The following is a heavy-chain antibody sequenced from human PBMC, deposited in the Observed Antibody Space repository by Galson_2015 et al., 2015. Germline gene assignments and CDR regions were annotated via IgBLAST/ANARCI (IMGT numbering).Heavy chain of an antibody. D-gene: IGHD3/OR15-3a*01. J-gene: IGHJ4*02. CDR1: GFRFSGSA. V-gene: IGHV3-21*01. CDR3: TRHLGIGSGSPDF. CDR2: IRGHSVFI. Sequence: SLRLSCAASGFRFSGSAMNWVRQAPGKGLEWVAAIRGHSVFILYLDSVKGRFTVSRDNAKTSLSPQMNSLRGDDTADYYCTRHLGIGSGSPDFWGQGTLVAVSS.